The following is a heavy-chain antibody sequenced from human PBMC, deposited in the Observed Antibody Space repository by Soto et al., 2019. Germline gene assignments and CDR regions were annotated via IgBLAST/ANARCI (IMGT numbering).Heavy chain of an antibody. D-gene: IGHD4-17*01. V-gene: IGHV3-21*01. CDR2: ISSSSSYI. CDR3: ARVNGLRTQYDAFDI. Sequence: EVQLVESGGGLVKPGGSLRLSCAASGFTFSSYSMNWVRQAPGKGLEWVSSISSSSSYIYYADSVKGRFTISRDNVKNSLYRQMYSLSAEDTAVYYCARVNGLRTQYDAFDIWGQGTMVTVSS. CDR1: GFTFSSYS. J-gene: IGHJ3*02.